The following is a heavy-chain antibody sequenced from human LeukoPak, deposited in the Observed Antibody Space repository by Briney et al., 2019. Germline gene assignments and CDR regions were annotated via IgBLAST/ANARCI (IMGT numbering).Heavy chain of an antibody. J-gene: IGHJ6*03. CDR2: INWNGGST. Sequence: GGSLRLSCAASGLTFSSYSMNWVRQAPGKGLEWVSGINWNGGSTGYADSVKGRFTISRDNAKNSLYLQMNSLRAEDTALYYCARALRGDGDYDYYYMDVWGKGTTVTVSS. V-gene: IGHV3-20*04. CDR3: ARALRGDGDYDYYYMDV. D-gene: IGHD2-21*02. CDR1: GLTFSSYS.